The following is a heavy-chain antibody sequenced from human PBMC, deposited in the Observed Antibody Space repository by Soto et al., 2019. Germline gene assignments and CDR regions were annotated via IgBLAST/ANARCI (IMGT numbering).Heavy chain of an antibody. CDR1: GGTFSSYA. D-gene: IGHD2-2*01. V-gene: IGHV1-69*01. CDR2: IIPIFGTA. Sequence: QVQLVQSGAEVKKPGSSVKVSCKASGGTFSSYAISWVRQAPGQGLEWMGGIIPIFGTANYAQKFQGRVTITADESTSTAYMELSSLRSEDTAVYYCATEETDCSSTSCYFKDYYYGMDVWGQGTTVTVSS. CDR3: ATEETDCSSTSCYFKDYYYGMDV. J-gene: IGHJ6*02.